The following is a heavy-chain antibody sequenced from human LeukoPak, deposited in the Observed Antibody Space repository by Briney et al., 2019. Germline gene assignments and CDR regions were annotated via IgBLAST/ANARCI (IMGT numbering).Heavy chain of an antibody. Sequence: SVKVSCKTSGYTFTGFFMHWVRQAPGQGLEWMGWISPNNGDTNFAQRFQGRVTLTRDTSIRTAYMELSRLTSDDTALYYCARDTPGYSSEFDFWGQGALVTVSS. CDR2: ISPNNGDT. V-gene: IGHV1-2*02. D-gene: IGHD6-19*01. CDR1: GYTFTGFF. CDR3: ARDTPGYSSEFDF. J-gene: IGHJ4*02.